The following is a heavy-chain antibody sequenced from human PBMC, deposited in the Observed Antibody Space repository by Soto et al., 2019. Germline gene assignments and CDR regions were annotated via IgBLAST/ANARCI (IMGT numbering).Heavy chain of an antibody. Sequence: QVQLVQSGAEVKKPGASVKVSCKDSGYTFTSYGFSWVRQAPGQGLELMGWIRAYNGNTNYAQKLQGRVTQTTDTSMITADMALRSLRSDDTAVDYCARDRCRSTGCYFDYWGQVTLFTVSS. D-gene: IGHD2-2*01. CDR2: IRAYNGNT. V-gene: IGHV1-18*04. CDR3: ARDRCRSTGCYFDY. J-gene: IGHJ4*02. CDR1: GYTFTSYG.